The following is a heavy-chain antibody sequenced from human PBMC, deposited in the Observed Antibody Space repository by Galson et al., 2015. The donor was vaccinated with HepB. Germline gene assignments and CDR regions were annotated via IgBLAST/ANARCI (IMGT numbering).Heavy chain of an antibody. J-gene: IGHJ4*02. V-gene: IGHV3-30*04. CDR1: GFTFSSYA. CDR2: ISYDGSNK. Sequence: SLRLSCAASGFTFSSYAMHWVRQAPGKGLEWVAVISYDGSNKYYADSVKGRFTISRDNPKNTLYLQMNSLRAEDTAVYYCARDLSADYGYWGQGTLVTVSS. D-gene: IGHD4-17*01. CDR3: ARDLSADYGY.